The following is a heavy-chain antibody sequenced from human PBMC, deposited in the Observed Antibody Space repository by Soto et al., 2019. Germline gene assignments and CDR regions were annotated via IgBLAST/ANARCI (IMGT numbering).Heavy chain of an antibody. CDR1: GGTFSSYA. Sequence: QVQLVQSGAEVKKPGSSVKVSCKASGGTFSSYAISWVRQAPGQGLAWMGGIIPIFGTANYAKKFPGRVKITADKSTSTGYMELSSLRSEDTAVYYCARGEDDYVWGATRYWGQGTLVTVSS. CDR3: ARGEDDYVWGATRY. J-gene: IGHJ4*02. V-gene: IGHV1-69*06. CDR2: IIPIFGTA. D-gene: IGHD3-16*01.